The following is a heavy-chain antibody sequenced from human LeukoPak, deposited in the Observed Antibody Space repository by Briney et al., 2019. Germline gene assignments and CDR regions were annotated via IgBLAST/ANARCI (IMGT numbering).Heavy chain of an antibody. D-gene: IGHD1-26*01. V-gene: IGHV1-18*03. J-gene: IGHJ3*02. CDR3: AREGEEVGATTGDAFDI. CDR2: ISAYNGNT. CDR1: GYTFTSYG. Sequence: ASVKVSCKASGYTFTSYGISWVRQAPGQGLEWMGWISAYNGNTNYAQKLQGRVTMTTDTSTSTAYMELRSLRSDDMAVYYCAREGEEVGATTGDAFDIWGQGTVVTVSS.